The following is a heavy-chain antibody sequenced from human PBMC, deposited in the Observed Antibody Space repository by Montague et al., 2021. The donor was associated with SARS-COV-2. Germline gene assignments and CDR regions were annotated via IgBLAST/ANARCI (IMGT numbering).Heavy chain of an antibody. Sequence: SETLSLTCTVPNYSVSSGYYWGWIRQFPGKGLEWIGFKFHSGSTYYNPSLRSRVITSVDTSKNQVSLKLRSVSAADTAVYYCARGVVGPTVLFLEYWGQGTLVAVSS. CDR3: ARGVVGPTVLFLEY. V-gene: IGHV4-38-2*02. CDR1: NYSVSSGYY. J-gene: IGHJ4*02. CDR2: KFHSGST. D-gene: IGHD1-26*01.